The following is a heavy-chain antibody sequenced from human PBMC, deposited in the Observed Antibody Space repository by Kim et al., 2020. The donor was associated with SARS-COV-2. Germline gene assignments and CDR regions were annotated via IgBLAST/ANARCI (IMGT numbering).Heavy chain of an antibody. Sequence: SVKVSCKASGGTFSSYAISWVRQAPGQGLEWMGGIIPIFGTANYAQKFQGRVTITADESTSTAYMELSSLRSEDTAVYYCAGEGSGDYYYYGMDVWGQGTTVTVSS. CDR1: GGTFSSYA. D-gene: IGHD1-26*01. J-gene: IGHJ6*02. V-gene: IGHV1-69*13. CDR3: AGEGSGDYYYYGMDV. CDR2: IIPIFGTA.